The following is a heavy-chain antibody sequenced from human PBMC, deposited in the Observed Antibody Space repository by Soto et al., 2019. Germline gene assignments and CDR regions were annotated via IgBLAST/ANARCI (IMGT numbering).Heavy chain of an antibody. CDR1: GFMFGAHW. D-gene: IGHD2-8*02. V-gene: IGHV3-74*01. CDR3: ARELVHGYLDL. CDR2: INLDGTKT. Sequence: EVQLREAGGGLVRPGGSLKLSCAASGFMFGAHWMHWVRQGPDKGLVFVARINLDGTKTNYADLVEGRFTISRDNAKKTLYLEMNSLRGDDTAVYFCARELVHGYLDLWGQGDRVTVSS. J-gene: IGHJ5*02.